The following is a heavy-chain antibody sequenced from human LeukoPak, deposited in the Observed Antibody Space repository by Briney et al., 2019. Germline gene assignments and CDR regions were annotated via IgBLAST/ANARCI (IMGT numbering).Heavy chain of an antibody. J-gene: IGHJ4*02. CDR1: GYSFTTYW. Sequence: GESLKISCKTSGYSFTTYWIGWVRQMPGKGLEWMGIIYPGDSDTRYSPSFEGQVTISADKSISTAYLQWSGLKASDTAMYYCATKGNYYDSSGYLGYWGQGTLVTVSS. V-gene: IGHV5-51*01. CDR2: IYPGDSDT. D-gene: IGHD3-22*01. CDR3: ATKGNYYDSSGYLGY.